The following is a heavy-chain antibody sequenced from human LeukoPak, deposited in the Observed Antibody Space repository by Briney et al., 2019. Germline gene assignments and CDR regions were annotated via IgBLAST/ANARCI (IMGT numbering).Heavy chain of an antibody. J-gene: IGHJ6*03. CDR2: ISSSSSTI. V-gene: IGHV3-48*01. CDR1: GFTFSSYG. Sequence: GGSLRLSCAASGFTFSSYGMNWVRQAPGKGLEWVSYISSSSSTIYYADSVKGRFTISRDKAKNSLYLQMNSLRAEDAAVYYCARANTGPRQFYYYYYYMDVWGKGTTVTVSS. CDR3: ARANTGPRQFYYYYYYMDV. D-gene: IGHD5-18*01.